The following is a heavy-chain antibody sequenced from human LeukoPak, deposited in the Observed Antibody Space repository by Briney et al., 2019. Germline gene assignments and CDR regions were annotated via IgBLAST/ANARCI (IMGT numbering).Heavy chain of an antibody. V-gene: IGHV3-30*03. CDR1: GFTFSSYG. CDR2: MSYDGSNK. CDR3: ARERCSGGSCTYDPFDI. Sequence: PGGSLRLSCAASGFTFSSYGMHWVRQAPGKGLEWVAVMSYDGSNKYYADSVKGRFTISRDNSKNTQFLQMNSLRSEDTAVYFCARERCSGGSCTYDPFDIWGHGTMVTVST. J-gene: IGHJ3*02. D-gene: IGHD2-15*01.